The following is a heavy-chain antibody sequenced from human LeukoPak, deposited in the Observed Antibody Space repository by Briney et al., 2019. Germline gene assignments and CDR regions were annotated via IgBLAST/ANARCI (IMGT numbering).Heavy chain of an antibody. CDR3: TTTYYDILTGYRDY. D-gene: IGHD3-9*01. CDR2: IKSKTDGGTT. V-gene: IGHV3-15*01. Sequence: GGSLRLSCAASGFTFSNAWMSWVRQAPGKGLEWVGRIKSKTDGGTTDYAAPVKGRFTISRDDSKNTLYLQMNGLKTEDTAVYYCTTTYYDILTGYRDYWGQGTLVTVSS. CDR1: GFTFSNAW. J-gene: IGHJ4*02.